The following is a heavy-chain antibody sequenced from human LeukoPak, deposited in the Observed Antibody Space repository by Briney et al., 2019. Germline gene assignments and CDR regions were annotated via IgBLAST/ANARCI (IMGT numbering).Heavy chain of an antibody. D-gene: IGHD6-19*01. Sequence: SQTLSLTCTVSGGSISSGGYYWSWIRQHPGKGLEWTGYIYYSGSTYYNPSLKSRVTISVDTSKNQFSLKLSSVTAADTAVYYCARDRWLVPGYFDYWGQGTLVTVSS. CDR1: GGSISSGGYY. CDR2: IYYSGST. J-gene: IGHJ4*02. CDR3: ARDRWLVPGYFDY. V-gene: IGHV4-31*03.